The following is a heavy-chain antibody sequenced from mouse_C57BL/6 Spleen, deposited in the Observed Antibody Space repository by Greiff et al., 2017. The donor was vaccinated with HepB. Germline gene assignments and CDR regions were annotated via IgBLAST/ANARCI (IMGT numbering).Heavy chain of an antibody. D-gene: IGHD1-1*01. J-gene: IGHJ1*03. CDR1: GYTFTSYW. CDR2: INPSNGGT. Sequence: QVQLQQPGTELVKPGASVKLSCKASGYTFTSYWMHWVKQRPGQGLEWIGNINPSNGGTNYNEKFKSKATLTVDKSSSTAYMQLSSLTSEDSAVYYCAREEDYYGSSYVGWYFDVWGTGTTVTVSS. CDR3: AREEDYYGSSYVGWYFDV. V-gene: IGHV1-53*01.